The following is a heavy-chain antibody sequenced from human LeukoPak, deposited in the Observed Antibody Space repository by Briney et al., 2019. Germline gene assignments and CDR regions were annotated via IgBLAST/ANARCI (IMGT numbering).Heavy chain of an antibody. CDR3: ARLIHSGYVFDY. CDR1: GGSFSSYY. Sequence: PSETLSLTCAVYGGSFSSYYWSWIRQPPGKGLEWIGEINHSGSTNYNPSLKSRVTISVDTSKNQFSLKLSSVTAADTAVYYCARLIHSGYVFDYWGQGTLVTVSS. D-gene: IGHD5-12*01. CDR2: INHSGST. J-gene: IGHJ4*02. V-gene: IGHV4-34*01.